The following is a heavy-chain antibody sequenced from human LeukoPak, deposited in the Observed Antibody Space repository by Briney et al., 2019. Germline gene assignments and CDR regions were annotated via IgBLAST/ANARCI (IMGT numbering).Heavy chain of an antibody. J-gene: IGHJ3*02. D-gene: IGHD2-2*01. Sequence: GASMKVSCKASGYTFTSYDINWVRQATGQGLEWMGWMNPNSGNTGYAQKFQGRVTITRNTSISTAYMELSSLRSEDTAVYYCARARIDCSSTSCDDAFDIWGQGTMVTVSS. CDR3: ARARIDCSSTSCDDAFDI. CDR2: MNPNSGNT. CDR1: GYTFTSYD. V-gene: IGHV1-8*03.